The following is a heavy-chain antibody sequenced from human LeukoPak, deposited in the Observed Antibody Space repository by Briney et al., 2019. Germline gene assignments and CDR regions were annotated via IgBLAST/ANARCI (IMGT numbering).Heavy chain of an antibody. J-gene: IGHJ4*02. CDR1: GYSFTSYW. D-gene: IGHD3-10*01. CDR2: IDPSDSYT. CDR3: ARRSPYYYGSGGYHEGDLDY. Sequence: GESLKISCKGSGYSFTSYWISWVRQMPGKGLEWMGRIDPSDSYTNYSPSFQGHVTISADKSISTAYLQWSSLKASDTAMYYCARRSPYYYGSGGYHEGDLDYWGQGTLVTVSS. V-gene: IGHV5-10-1*01.